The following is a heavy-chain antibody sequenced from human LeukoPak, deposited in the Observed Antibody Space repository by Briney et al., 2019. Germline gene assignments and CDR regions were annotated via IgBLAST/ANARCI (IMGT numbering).Heavy chain of an antibody. J-gene: IGHJ4*02. V-gene: IGHV3-23*01. CDR1: GFTFSSYA. CDR2: ISGSGGST. Sequence: GGSLRLSCAASGFTFSSYAMSWVRQAPGKGLEWVSAISGSGGSTYYADSVKGRFTISRDNSKNTLYLQMNSLRAEDTAVYYCARYYGDYVREFDYWGQGTLVTVSS. D-gene: IGHD4-17*01. CDR3: ARYYGDYVREFDY.